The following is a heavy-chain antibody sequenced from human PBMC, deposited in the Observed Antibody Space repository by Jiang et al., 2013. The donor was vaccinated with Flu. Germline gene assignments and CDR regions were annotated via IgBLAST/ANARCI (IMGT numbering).Heavy chain of an antibody. J-gene: IGHJ5*02. CDR2: SALTMVT. CDR3: AREVRVVSSWYSGWFDP. V-gene: IGHV1-18*01. Sequence: VSCKASGYTLPAMVSAGCDRPLDKGLSGWDGSALTMVTQTMHRSSKGRVTMTTDTSTSTAYMELRSLRSDDTAVYYCAREVRVVSSWYSGWFDPWGQGTLVTVSS. D-gene: IGHD6-13*01. CDR1: GYTLPAMV.